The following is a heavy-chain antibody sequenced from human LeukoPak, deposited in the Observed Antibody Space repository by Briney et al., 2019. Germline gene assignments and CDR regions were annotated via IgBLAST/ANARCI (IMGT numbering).Heavy chain of an antibody. CDR1: GFTFDDYA. Sequence: GRSLRLSCAASGFTFDDYAMHWVRHAPGKGLEWVSGISWNSGSIGYADSVKGRFIISRDNAKNSLYLQMNSLRAEDTALYYCAKVRRPLAPIYYYYGMDVWGQGTTVTVSS. V-gene: IGHV3-9*01. J-gene: IGHJ6*02. CDR3: AKVRRPLAPIYYYYGMDV. CDR2: ISWNSGSI. D-gene: IGHD3-3*02.